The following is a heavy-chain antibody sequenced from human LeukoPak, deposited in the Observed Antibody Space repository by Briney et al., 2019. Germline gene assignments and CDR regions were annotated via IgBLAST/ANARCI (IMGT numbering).Heavy chain of an antibody. CDR1: GGSISHYY. Sequence: SETLSLTCTVSGGSISHYYWSWIRQPAGKGLEWIGRIYTTGNTNYNPSLKSRVSMSVDTSENQVSLNLNSMTAADTAVYYCARGYGYQNFDYWGQGTLVTVSS. CDR2: IYTTGNT. CDR3: ARGYGYQNFDY. V-gene: IGHV4-4*07. J-gene: IGHJ4*02. D-gene: IGHD5-24*01.